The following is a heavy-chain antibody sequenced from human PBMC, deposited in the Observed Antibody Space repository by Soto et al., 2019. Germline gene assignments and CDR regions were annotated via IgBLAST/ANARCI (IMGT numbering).Heavy chain of an antibody. CDR1: GGSFSGYY. CDR2: INHSGST. CDR3: ARVPARDCSGGSCYGGYYYYYMDV. Sequence: QVQLQQWGAGLLKPSETLSLTCAVYGGSFSGYYWSWMRQPAGKGLEWIGEINHSGSTNYNPSLKSRVTISLDTSKNQFSLKLSSVTAADTAVYYCARVPARDCSGGSCYGGYYYYYMDVWGKGTTVTVSS. D-gene: IGHD2-15*01. V-gene: IGHV4-34*01. J-gene: IGHJ6*03.